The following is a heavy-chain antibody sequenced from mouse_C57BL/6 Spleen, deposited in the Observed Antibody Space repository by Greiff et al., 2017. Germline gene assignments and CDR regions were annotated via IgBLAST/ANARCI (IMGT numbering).Heavy chain of an antibody. V-gene: IGHV1-53*01. J-gene: IGHJ3*01. CDR3: ARDYGGTFAY. CDR1: GYTFTSCW. CDR2: IIPCNGGT. D-gene: IGHD1-1*01. Sequence: QVQLQQPGTELVKPGPSVKLSCTASGYTFTSCWMHWVKQRPGQGLQWIGNIIPCNGGTNYNQSFKSKATLPVDKSSSTAYLQLSNRTSEDTAVYYCARDYGGTFAYWGQGTLVTVSA.